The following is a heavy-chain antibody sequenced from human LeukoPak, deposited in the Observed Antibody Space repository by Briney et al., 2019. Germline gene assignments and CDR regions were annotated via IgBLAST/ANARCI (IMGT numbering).Heavy chain of an antibody. J-gene: IGHJ4*02. V-gene: IGHV4-61*02. CDR1: GGSVSSGSYY. Sequence: PSETLSLTCTVSGGSVSSGSYYWTWIRQPAGKGLEWIGRIYTSGSTNYNPSLKSRVTISVDTSKNQFSLKLSSVTAADTAVYYCARALAYGSGTYQAVDYWGQGTLVTVSS. CDR3: ARALAYGSGTYQAVDY. CDR2: IYTSGST. D-gene: IGHD3-10*01.